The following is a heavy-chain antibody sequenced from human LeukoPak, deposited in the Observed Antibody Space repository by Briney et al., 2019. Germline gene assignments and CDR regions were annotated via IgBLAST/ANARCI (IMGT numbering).Heavy chain of an antibody. D-gene: IGHD3-16*02. CDR3: ARDPEGMGYHDY. Sequence: SQTLSLTCTVSGGSISSGGYYWSWIRQHPGKVLEWIGYIYYSGSTYYNPPLKSRVTISVDTSKNQFSLKLSSVTAADTAVYYCARDPEGMGYHDYWGQGTLVTVSS. CDR1: GGSISSGGYY. CDR2: IYYSGST. J-gene: IGHJ4*02. V-gene: IGHV4-31*03.